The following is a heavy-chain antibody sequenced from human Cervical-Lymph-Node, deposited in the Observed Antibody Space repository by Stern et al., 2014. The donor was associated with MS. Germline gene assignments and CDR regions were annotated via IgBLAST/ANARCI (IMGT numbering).Heavy chain of an antibody. CDR1: GVSISSSGYY. J-gene: IGHJ5*02. D-gene: IGHD1-26*01. CDR2: IHDSGST. Sequence: VQLVQSGPGLVKPSQTLSLTCTVSGVSISSSGYYWSWIRQPAGKGLEWIGRIHDSGSTYYNPSLNSRVTLSMATAKNQFSLKLSSVTAADTAVYYCATTRWDLFTWNWFDPWGQGTLVTVSS. V-gene: IGHV4-61*02. CDR3: ATTRWDLFTWNWFDP.